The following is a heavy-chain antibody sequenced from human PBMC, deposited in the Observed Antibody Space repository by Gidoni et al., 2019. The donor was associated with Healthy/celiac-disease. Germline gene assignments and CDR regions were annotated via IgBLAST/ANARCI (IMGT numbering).Heavy chain of an antibody. CDR3: ARGLAGKYYFDY. CDR2: INHSGST. V-gene: IGHV4-34*01. Sequence: QVQLQQWGAGLLKPSETLSLTCAVYGGSFSGYYWSWIRQPPGKGLEWIGEINHSGSTNYNPSLKSRVTISVDTSKNQFSLKLSSVTAADMAVYYCARGLAGKYYFDYWGQGTLVTVSS. CDR1: GGSFSGYY. J-gene: IGHJ4*02.